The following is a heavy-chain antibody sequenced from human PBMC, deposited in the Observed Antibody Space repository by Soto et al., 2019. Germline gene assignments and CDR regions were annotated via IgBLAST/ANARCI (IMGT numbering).Heavy chain of an antibody. D-gene: IGHD6-13*01. V-gene: IGHV4-39*01. CDR3: ARPKSGTAVAGYDY. CDR2: IHSSGST. J-gene: IGHJ4*02. CDR1: GGSISSSGYY. Sequence: QLQLQESGPGLVKPSETLSLTCTVSGGSISSSGYYWAWIHHPPGKGLELIGSIHSSGSTYYNPSLKSRLTTSVDTSKNKFPLRVSSVTAADTAVYYYARPKSGTAVAGYDYWGQGTLVTVSS.